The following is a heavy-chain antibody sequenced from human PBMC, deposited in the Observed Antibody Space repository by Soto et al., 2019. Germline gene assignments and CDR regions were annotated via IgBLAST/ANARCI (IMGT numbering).Heavy chain of an antibody. V-gene: IGHV1-69*01. CDR2: IIPIFGTA. CDR3: ARDFPSSSSDP. CDR1: GGTFSSYA. J-gene: IGHJ5*02. Sequence: QVQLVQSGAEGKKPGSSVKVSCKASGGTFSSYAITWVRQAPGQGLEWMGGIIPIFGTANCAQKFQGRVTITADESLTTAYMELSSLRSEDTAVYYCARDFPSSSSDPWGQGTLVTVSS.